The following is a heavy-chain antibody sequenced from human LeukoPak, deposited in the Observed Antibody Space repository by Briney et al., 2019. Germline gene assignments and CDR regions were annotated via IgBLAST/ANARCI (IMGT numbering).Heavy chain of an antibody. J-gene: IGHJ4*02. V-gene: IGHV3-48*01. CDR1: GFTFSSYN. Sequence: GGSLRLSCAASGFTFSSYNMNWVRQAPGKGLEWVSFISYSGSTIYYADSVKGRFTISRDNAKNSLYLQMNSLRAEDTAVYYCAREGTTVTALYDCWGQGTLVTVSS. D-gene: IGHD4-11*01. CDR3: AREGTTVTALYDC. CDR2: ISYSGSTI.